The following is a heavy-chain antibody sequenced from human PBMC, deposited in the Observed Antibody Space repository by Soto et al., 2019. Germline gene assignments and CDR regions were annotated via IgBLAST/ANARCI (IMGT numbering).Heavy chain of an antibody. CDR2: IIPIFGTA. V-gene: IGHV1-69*13. CDR1: GGTFSSYA. D-gene: IGHD3-10*01. Sequence: ASVKVSCKASGGTFSSYAISWVRQAPGQRLEWMGGIIPIFGTANYAQKFQGRVTITADESTSTAYMELSSLRSEDTAVYYCARDTPMVRGVAHYYYGMDVWGQGTTVTVSS. CDR3: ARDTPMVRGVAHYYYGMDV. J-gene: IGHJ6*02.